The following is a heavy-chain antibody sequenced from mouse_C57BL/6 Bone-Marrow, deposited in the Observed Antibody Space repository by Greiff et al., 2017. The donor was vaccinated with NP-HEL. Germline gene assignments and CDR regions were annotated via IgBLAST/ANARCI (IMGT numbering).Heavy chain of an antibody. CDR1: GYTFTSYG. CDR3: ARLRWYFDV. CDR2: IYPRGGNT. J-gene: IGHJ1*03. V-gene: IGHV1-81*01. Sequence: VQLQESGAELARPGASVKLSCKASGYTFTSYGISWVKQRTGRGLEWIGEIYPRGGNTYYNEKFKGKATLTADKSSSTAYMELRSLTSEDSAVYFCARLRWYFDVWGTGTTVTVSS.